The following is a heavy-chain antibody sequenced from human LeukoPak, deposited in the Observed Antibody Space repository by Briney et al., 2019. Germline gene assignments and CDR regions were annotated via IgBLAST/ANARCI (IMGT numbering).Heavy chain of an antibody. D-gene: IGHD3-9*01. CDR2: INWNGGST. CDR3: ARFTFEWGGTVGGAFDI. CDR1: GFTFDDYG. Sequence: GGSLRLSCAASGFTFDDYGMSWVRQAPGKGLEWVSGINWNGGSTGYADSVKGRFTISRDNAKNSLYLQMNSLRAEDTALYHCARFTFEWGGTVGGAFDIWGQGTMVTVSS. J-gene: IGHJ3*02. V-gene: IGHV3-20*01.